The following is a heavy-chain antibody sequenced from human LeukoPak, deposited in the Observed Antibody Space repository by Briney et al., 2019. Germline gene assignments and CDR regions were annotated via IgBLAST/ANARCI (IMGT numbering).Heavy chain of an antibody. CDR1: GGSISGSTYH. D-gene: IGHD6-13*01. V-gene: IGHV4-39*01. CDR3: ARAAGYSSSWYSGGYWYFDL. J-gene: IGHJ2*01. CDR2: INYSGAT. Sequence: PSETLSLTCTVSGGSISGSTYHWGWIRQPPGKGLEWIGSINYSGATYYNPSLESRVTISVDTSQNQFSLKLSSVTAADTAVYYCARAAGYSSSWYSGGYWYFDLWGRGTLVTVSS.